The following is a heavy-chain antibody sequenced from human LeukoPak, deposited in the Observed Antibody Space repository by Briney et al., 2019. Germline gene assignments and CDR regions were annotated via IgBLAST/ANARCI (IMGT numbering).Heavy chain of an antibody. CDR3: ARSRGQNDY. D-gene: IGHD2-15*01. V-gene: IGHV3-30*04. Sequence: GRSLRLSCAASGFTFSSCAMHWVRQAPGKGLEWVAVISYDGSNKYYADSVKGRFTISRDNSKNTLYLQMNSLRAEDTAVYYCARSRGQNDYWGQGTLVTVSS. CDR1: GFTFSSCA. CDR2: ISYDGSNK. J-gene: IGHJ4*02.